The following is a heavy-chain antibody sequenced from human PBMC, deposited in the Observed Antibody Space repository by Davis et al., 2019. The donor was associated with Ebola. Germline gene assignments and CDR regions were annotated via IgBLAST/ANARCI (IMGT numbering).Heavy chain of an antibody. CDR2: IWYEGRNK. V-gene: IGHV3-33*01. CDR3: ASDIAGGYRSSWYGSDY. CDR1: GFTFSSYG. D-gene: IGHD6-13*01. J-gene: IGHJ4*02. Sequence: GGSLRLSCAASGFTFSSYGTHWVRHAPATGLEWVAVIWYEGRNKYYADSVKGRFTIPRDNSKNTLYLQMNSLRAEDTAVYYCASDIAGGYRSSWYGSDYWGQGTLVTVSS.